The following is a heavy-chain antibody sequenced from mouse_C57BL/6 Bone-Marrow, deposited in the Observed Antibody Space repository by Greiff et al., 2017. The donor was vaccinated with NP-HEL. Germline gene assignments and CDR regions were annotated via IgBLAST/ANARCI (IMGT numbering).Heavy chain of an antibody. D-gene: IGHD4-1*01. CDR1: GYTFTDYE. CDR2: IDPETGGT. J-gene: IGHJ2*01. Sequence: VQLQQSGAELVRPGASVTLSCKASGYTFTDYEMHWVKQTPVHGLEWIGAIDPETGGTAYNQKFKGKAILTADKSSSTAYMELCSLTSEDSAVYYCTRSELGHYFDYWGQGTTLTVSS. CDR3: TRSELGHYFDY. V-gene: IGHV1-15*01.